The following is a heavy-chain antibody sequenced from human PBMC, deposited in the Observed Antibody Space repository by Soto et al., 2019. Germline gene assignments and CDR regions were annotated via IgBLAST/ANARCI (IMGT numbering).Heavy chain of an antibody. CDR3: AKPPTISARSGDYFDY. J-gene: IGHJ4*02. CDR1: GFTFSSYA. Sequence: EVQLLESGGGLVQPGGSLRLSCAASGFTFSSYAMSWVRQAPGKGLEWVSGISGSDGSTYYADSVKGRFTISRDNSKNTLDLRMNRLTAEDTAVYYCAKPPTISARSGDYFDYWGQGTLVTVSS. CDR2: ISGSDGST. V-gene: IGHV3-23*01. D-gene: IGHD6-6*01.